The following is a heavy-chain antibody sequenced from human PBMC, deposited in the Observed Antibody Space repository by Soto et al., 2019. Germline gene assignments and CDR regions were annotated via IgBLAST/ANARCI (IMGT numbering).Heavy chain of an antibody. CDR3: AKGGGDLTIFGVVIIQNYYYYMDV. Sequence: GGSLRLSCAASGFTFSSYAMSWVRQAPGKGLEWVSAISGSGGSTYYADSVKGRFTISRDNSKNTLYLQMNSLRAEDTAVYYCAKGGGDLTIFGVVIIQNYYYYMDVWGKGTTVTVSS. V-gene: IGHV3-23*01. J-gene: IGHJ6*03. CDR1: GFTFSSYA. D-gene: IGHD3-3*01. CDR2: ISGSGGST.